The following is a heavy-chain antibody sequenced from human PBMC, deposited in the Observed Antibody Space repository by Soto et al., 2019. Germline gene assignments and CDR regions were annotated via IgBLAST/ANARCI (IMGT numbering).Heavy chain of an antibody. CDR2: INHSGST. CDR3: ATRGLWYFDY. J-gene: IGHJ4*02. V-gene: IGHV4-34*01. Sequence: QVQLQQWGAGLLKPSETLSLTCAVYGGSFSGYYWSWIRQPPGKGLEWIGEINHSGSTNYNPSLKSRVTISVDTSKNHFSLKLSSVTAADTAVYYCATRGLWYFDYWGQGTLVTVSS. D-gene: IGHD3-10*01. CDR1: GGSFSGYY.